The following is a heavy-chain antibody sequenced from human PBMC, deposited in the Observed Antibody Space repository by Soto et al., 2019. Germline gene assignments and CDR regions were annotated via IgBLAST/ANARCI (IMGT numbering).Heavy chain of an antibody. CDR1: GGSFSGYY. V-gene: IGHV4-34*01. CDR3: ARVTSRAGYCSGGSCPRMNYFDY. CDR2: INHSGST. J-gene: IGHJ4*02. Sequence: QVQLQQWGAGLLKPSETLSLTCAVYGGSFSGYYWSWIRQPTGKGLEWIGEINHSGSTNYNPSLKSRVTVSVNTSKNQFSLKLSSVTAADTAVYYCARVTSRAGYCSGGSCPRMNYFDYWGQGTLVTVSS. D-gene: IGHD2-15*01.